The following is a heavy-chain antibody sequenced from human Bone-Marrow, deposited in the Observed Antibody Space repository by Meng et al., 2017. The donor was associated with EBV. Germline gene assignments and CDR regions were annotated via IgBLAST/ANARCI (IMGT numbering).Heavy chain of an antibody. CDR3: ASPYGTNIIGYYFYGIDV. D-gene: IGHD2-8*01. J-gene: IGHJ6*02. V-gene: IGHV3-74*01. Sequence: EVQLXXXXXALVXPXXXWRLXXXVSGFTLRRYWMHWVRQVPGKGPLWVSRINEDGTTTNYADSVKGRFTIFRDNAKNTVYLQMNSLRAEDTGVYYCASPYGTNIIGYYFYGIDVWGQGTTVTVSS. CDR2: INEDGTTT. CDR1: GFTLRRYW.